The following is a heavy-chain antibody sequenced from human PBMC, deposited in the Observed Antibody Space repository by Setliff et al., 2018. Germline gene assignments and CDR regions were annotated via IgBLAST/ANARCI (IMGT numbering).Heavy chain of an antibody. D-gene: IGHD6-13*01. J-gene: IGHJ1*01. V-gene: IGHV3-20*04. CDR2: INWSGAGT. CDR3: ARGGVAATAPNGL. CDR1: GFDFSNYW. Sequence: PGGSLRLSCAASGFDFSNYWMHWVRQAPGKGLEWVSGINWSGAGTGYADSGKGRFTISRDNTNNSLYLQMNNLRVEDTGLYYCARGGVAATAPNGLWGQGTLVTVSS.